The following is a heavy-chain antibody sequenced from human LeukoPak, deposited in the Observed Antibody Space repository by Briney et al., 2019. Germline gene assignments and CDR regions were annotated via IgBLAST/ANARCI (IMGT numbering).Heavy chain of an antibody. CDR2: IWYDGSNK. V-gene: IGHV3-33*08. CDR3: ARGDFGCSGGSCYVDY. CDR1: GFTFSSYS. J-gene: IGHJ4*02. D-gene: IGHD2-15*01. Sequence: GGSLRLSCAASGFTFSSYSMNWVRQAPGKGLEWVAVIWYDGSNKYYADSVKGRFTISRDNSKNTLYLQMNSLRAEDTAVYYCARGDFGCSGGSCYVDYWGQGTLVTVSS.